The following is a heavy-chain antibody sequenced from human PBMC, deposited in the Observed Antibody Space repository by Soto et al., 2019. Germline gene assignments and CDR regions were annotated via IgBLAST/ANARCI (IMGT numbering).Heavy chain of an antibody. V-gene: IGHV6-1*01. CDR3: ARGLEDWNPTNYYYYMDV. D-gene: IGHD1-1*01. CDR2: TYYRSKWYN. Sequence: SQTLSLTCAISGDSVSSNSAAWDWIRQSPSGGLEWLGRTYYRSKWYNDYADSVKSRITVNPDTSKNHFYLHLKSVTPEDTAVYFCARGLEDWNPTNYYYYMDVWGKGTTVTVSS. J-gene: IGHJ6*03. CDR1: GDSVSSNSAA.